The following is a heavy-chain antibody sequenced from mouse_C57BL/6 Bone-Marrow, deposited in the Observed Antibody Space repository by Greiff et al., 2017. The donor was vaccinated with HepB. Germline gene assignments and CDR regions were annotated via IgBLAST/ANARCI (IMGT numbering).Heavy chain of an antibody. CDR1: GYTFTSYT. D-gene: IGHD1-1*01. Sequence: VQLQQSGAELARPGASVKMSCKASGYTFTSYTMHWVKQRPGQGLEWIGYINPSSGYTKYNQKFKDKATLTADKSSSTAYMQLSSLTSEDSAVYYCARSGVITTGDYWGQGTTLTVSS. CDR2: INPSSGYT. CDR3: ARSGVITTGDY. J-gene: IGHJ2*01. V-gene: IGHV1-4*01.